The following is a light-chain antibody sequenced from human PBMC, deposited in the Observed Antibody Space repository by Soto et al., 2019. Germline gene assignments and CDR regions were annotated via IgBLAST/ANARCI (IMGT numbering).Light chain of an antibody. Sequence: EILMTQSPATLSLSPGERATLSCRASQTVRNNYLAWYQQKPGQAPRLLIYSTSTRATGIPARFSGSGSGTEFTLTISGLQTEDFAAYYCQQYNNWPRTFGQGTKVDIK. CDR2: STS. V-gene: IGKV3-15*01. CDR3: QQYNNWPRT. J-gene: IGKJ1*01. CDR1: QTVRNN.